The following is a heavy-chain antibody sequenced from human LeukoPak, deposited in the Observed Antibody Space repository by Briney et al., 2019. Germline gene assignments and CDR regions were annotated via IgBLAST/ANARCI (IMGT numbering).Heavy chain of an antibody. D-gene: IGHD1-26*01. CDR2: INSDGSTT. CDR3: ARRSSGSPPFYFDY. V-gene: IGHV3-74*01. Sequence: GGSLRLSCAASGFTFSSYWMHWVRQAPGKGLVWVSRINSDGSTTNYADSVKGRFTISRDNAKNTLYLQMNSLRAEDTAMYYCARRSSGSPPFYFDYWAREPWSPSPQ. J-gene: IGHJ4*02. CDR1: GFTFSSYW.